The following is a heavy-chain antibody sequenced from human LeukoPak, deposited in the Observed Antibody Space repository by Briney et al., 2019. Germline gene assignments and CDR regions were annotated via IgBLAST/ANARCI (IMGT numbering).Heavy chain of an antibody. V-gene: IGHV3-21*01. CDR1: GFTFSSYS. D-gene: IGHD3-10*01. CDR3: ARVDYGSGSYGYYYYYYMDV. CDR2: ISSRGSYI. J-gene: IGHJ6*03. Sequence: GGSLRLSCVASGFTFSSYSMNWVRQAPGKGLEWVSSISSRGSYIYYADSVKGRFTISRDNAENSLYLQMNSLRAEDTAVYYCARVDYGSGSYGYYYYYYMDVWGKGTTVTISS.